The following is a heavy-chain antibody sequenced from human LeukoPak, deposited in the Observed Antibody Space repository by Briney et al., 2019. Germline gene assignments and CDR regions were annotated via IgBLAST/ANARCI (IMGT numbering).Heavy chain of an antibody. CDR3: AREASGGYFDY. D-gene: IGHD4-23*01. Sequence: GASVKVSCKASGYTFIRYYMHWVRQAPGQGLEWMGIINPSGGSTSYAQKFRGRVTMTRDTSTSTVYMDLSSLRSEDTAVYYCAREASGGYFDYWGQGTLVTVSS. V-gene: IGHV1-46*01. CDR2: INPSGGST. J-gene: IGHJ4*02. CDR1: GYTFIRYY.